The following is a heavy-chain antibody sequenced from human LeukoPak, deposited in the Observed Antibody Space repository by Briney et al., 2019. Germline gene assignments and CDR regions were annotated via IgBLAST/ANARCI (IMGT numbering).Heavy chain of an antibody. Sequence: PSETLSLTCAVYGGSFSGYYWSWIRQPPGKGLEWIGEINHSGSTNYSPSLKSRVTISVDTSKNQFSLKLSSVTAADTAVYYCARVGYKTPFDYWGQGTLVTVSS. V-gene: IGHV4-34*01. D-gene: IGHD5-24*01. CDR3: ARVGYKTPFDY. J-gene: IGHJ4*02. CDR2: INHSGST. CDR1: GGSFSGYY.